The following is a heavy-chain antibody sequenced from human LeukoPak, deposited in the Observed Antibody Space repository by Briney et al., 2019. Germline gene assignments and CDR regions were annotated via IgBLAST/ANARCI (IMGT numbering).Heavy chain of an antibody. CDR2: ISAYNGNT. CDR1: GYTFTSYG. J-gene: IGHJ4*02. D-gene: IGHD3-22*01. Sequence: ASVKVSCKASGYTFTSYGISWVRQAPGQGLEWMGWISAYNGNTNYAQKLQGRVTMTTDTSTSTAYMELRSLRSDDTAVYYCARDSYDSSGYYYPNVYYFDYWGQGTLVTVSS. CDR3: ARDSYDSSGYYYPNVYYFDY. V-gene: IGHV1-18*01.